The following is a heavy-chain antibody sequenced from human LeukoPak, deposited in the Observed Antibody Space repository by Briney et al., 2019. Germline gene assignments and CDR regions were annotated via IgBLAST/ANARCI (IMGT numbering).Heavy chain of an antibody. CDR2: IWYDGSNK. CDR1: GFTFSNYG. J-gene: IGHJ4*02. V-gene: IGHV3-33*01. Sequence: GGSLRLSCAASGFTFSNYGMHWVRQAPGKGLEWEALIWYDGSNKYYTDSVKGRLTISRDNSKDTLFLQMNGLRAEDTAVYYCAREGPRGNSQFDYWGQGTLVTVSS. CDR3: AREGPRGNSQFDY. D-gene: IGHD2/OR15-2a*01.